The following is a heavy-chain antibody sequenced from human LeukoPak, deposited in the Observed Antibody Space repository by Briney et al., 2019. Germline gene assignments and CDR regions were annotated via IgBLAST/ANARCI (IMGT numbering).Heavy chain of an antibody. CDR1: GGSISSGGYC. CDR2: MYYMGTT. J-gene: IGHJ4*02. V-gene: IGHV4-39*01. Sequence: PPGTLLLTCTVSGGSISSGGYCWGSTRQPPGKGLGWVVRMYYMGTTFYSPSLQSRDPISVDTIHTQPSQKLGSVTAADTAVYYCARHPPRDGSPFDYWGQGTLVTVSS. CDR3: ARHPPRDGSPFDY.